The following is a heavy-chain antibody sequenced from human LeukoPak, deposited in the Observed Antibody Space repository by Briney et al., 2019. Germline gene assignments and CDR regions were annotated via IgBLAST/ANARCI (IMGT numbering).Heavy chain of an antibody. J-gene: IGHJ3*02. V-gene: IGHV3-30*02. CDR2: IRYDGSNK. Sequence: TGGSLRLSCAASGFTFSSYGMHWVRQAPGKGLEWVAFIRYDGSNKYYADSVKGRFTISRDNSKNTLYLQMNSLRADDTAVYYCANLLAASTKLDAFDIWGQGTMVTVSS. CDR1: GFTFSSYG. CDR3: ANLLAASTKLDAFDI. D-gene: IGHD6-13*01.